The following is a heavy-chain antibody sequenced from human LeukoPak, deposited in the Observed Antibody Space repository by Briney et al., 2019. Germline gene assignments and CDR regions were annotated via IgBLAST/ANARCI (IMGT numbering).Heavy chain of an antibody. CDR2: ISYDGSSK. V-gene: IGHV3-30*04. J-gene: IGHJ4*02. CDR3: AKDMEEYGGNSHFGRFDY. CDR1: GFTFSTYA. D-gene: IGHD4-23*01. Sequence: PGGSLRLSCAASGFTFSTYAMHWVRQAPGKGLEWVAVISYDGSSKYYADSVKGRFTISRDNSKNSLYLQMKSLRAEDTALYYCAKDMEEYGGNSHFGRFDYWGQGTLVTVSS.